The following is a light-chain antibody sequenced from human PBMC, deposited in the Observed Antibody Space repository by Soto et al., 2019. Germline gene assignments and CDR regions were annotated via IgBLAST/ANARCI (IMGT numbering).Light chain of an antibody. CDR3: QQYNSWPPYT. CDR2: GAS. J-gene: IGKJ2*01. V-gene: IGKV3-15*01. CDR1: QSISSN. Sequence: EIVMTQSPATLSVSPGERATLSCRASQSISSNLACYQQKPGQAPRLLIYGASTMATGIPARFSGSGSGTDFTLTISGLQSEDFAVYYCQQYNSWPPYTFGQGTKLEIK.